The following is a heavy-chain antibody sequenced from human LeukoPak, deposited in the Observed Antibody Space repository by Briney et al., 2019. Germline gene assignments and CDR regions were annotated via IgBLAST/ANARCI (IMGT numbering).Heavy chain of an antibody. J-gene: IGHJ4*02. CDR3: AKDNRRHYTSGPNPDSLH. CDR2: ISWNSGTI. D-gene: IGHD6-19*01. Sequence: GGSLRLSCVASGFTVSNNCMSWVRQPPGKGLEWVSGISWNSGTIDYADSVRGRFTISRDNAKNSLYLQMDSLRVEDTAFYYCAKDNRRHYTSGPNPDSLHWGQGALVTVSS. CDR1: GFTVSNNC. V-gene: IGHV3-9*01.